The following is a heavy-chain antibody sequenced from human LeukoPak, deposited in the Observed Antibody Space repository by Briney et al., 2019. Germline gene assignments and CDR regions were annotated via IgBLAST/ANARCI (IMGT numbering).Heavy chain of an antibody. CDR2: IYFSGIT. CDR1: GGSLTNYY. CDR3: ARVNSGCILWGHMYYFDY. Sequence: SETLSLTCTVSGGSLTNYYWSWIRQPPGKGLEWIAYIYFSGITNYSPSLKSRVSISVDTAKNQFSLRLSSVTAADTAVYYCARVNSGCILWGHMYYFDYWGPGTLVTVSS. J-gene: IGHJ4*02. V-gene: IGHV4-59*01. D-gene: IGHD5-12*01.